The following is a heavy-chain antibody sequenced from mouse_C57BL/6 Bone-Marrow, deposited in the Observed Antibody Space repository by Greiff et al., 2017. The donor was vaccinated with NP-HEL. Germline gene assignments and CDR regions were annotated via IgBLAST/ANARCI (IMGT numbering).Heavy chain of an antibody. Sequence: VQLQQSGAELVRPGASVKLSCTASGFNIKDDYMHWVKQRPEQGLEWIGWIDPENGDTEYASKFQGKATITADTSSNTAYLQLSSLTSEDTAVYYCTTPFTPIYAMDYWGQGTSVTVSS. CDR1: GFNIKDDY. CDR3: TTPFTPIYAMDY. V-gene: IGHV14-4*01. J-gene: IGHJ4*01. CDR2: IDPENGDT. D-gene: IGHD1-1*01.